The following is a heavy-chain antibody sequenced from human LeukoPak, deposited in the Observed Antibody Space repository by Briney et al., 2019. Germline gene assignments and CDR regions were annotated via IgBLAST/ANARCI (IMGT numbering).Heavy chain of an antibody. CDR1: GGSISSYY. CDR3: ARQGSTSSTFDY. V-gene: IGHV4-59*08. D-gene: IGHD2-2*01. J-gene: IGHJ4*02. CDR2: IYYSGST. Sequence: SETLSLTCTVSGGSISSYYWSWIRHPPGKGLEWVGYIYYSGSTNHNPSLKSRVTISVDTSKNQFSLKLSSVTAADTAVYYCARQGSTSSTFDYWGQGTLVTVSS.